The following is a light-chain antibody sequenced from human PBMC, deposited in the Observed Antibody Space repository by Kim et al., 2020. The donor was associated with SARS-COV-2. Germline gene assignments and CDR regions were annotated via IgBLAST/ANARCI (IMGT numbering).Light chain of an antibody. V-gene: IGKV1-27*01. CDR2: AAS. J-gene: IGKJ1*01. Sequence: DIQMTQSPSSLSASVGDRVTITCRASQGITNYLAWYQQKPGTVPKLLIYAASTMHTAIPSRFSGSGSGTDFTLTISSLQPDDFAAYYCQKSDNSPRTFGQGTKVDIK. CDR1: QGITNY. CDR3: QKSDNSPRT.